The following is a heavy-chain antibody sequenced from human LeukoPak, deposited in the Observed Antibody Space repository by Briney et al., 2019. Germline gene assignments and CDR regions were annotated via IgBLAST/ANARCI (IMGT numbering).Heavy chain of an antibody. V-gene: IGHV4-59*01. CDR2: NYYGGST. Sequence: SETLSLTCTVSGGSISSYYWSWIRQPPGKGLEWIGYNYYGGSTNYNPSLKSRVTISVDTSKNQFSLKLRSVTAADTAVYYCARVGGGSSGWYPWGQGTLVTVS. D-gene: IGHD6-19*01. CDR1: GGSISSYY. CDR3: ARVGGGSSGWYP. J-gene: IGHJ4*02.